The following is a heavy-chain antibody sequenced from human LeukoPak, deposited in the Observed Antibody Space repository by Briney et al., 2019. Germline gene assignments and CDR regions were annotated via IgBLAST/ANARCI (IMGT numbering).Heavy chain of an antibody. CDR3: ARGIGFGLSPDAFDI. V-gene: IGHV4-34*01. D-gene: IGHD2/OR15-2a*01. Sequence: PSETLSLTCAVYDGSLSGYYWNWIRQPPGKGLEWIGESSHSGSTNYSPSLKSRVTISVDTSKNQFSLKLSSVTAADTAVYYCARGIGFGLSPDAFDIWGQGTMVTVSS. CDR2: SSHSGST. CDR1: DGSLSGYY. J-gene: IGHJ3*02.